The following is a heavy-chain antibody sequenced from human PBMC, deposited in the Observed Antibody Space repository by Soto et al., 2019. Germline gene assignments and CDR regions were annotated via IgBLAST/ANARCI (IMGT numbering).Heavy chain of an antibody. J-gene: IGHJ4*02. CDR3: TRTSNGYSYGYVDY. Sequence: QVQLVQSGAEVKKPGSSVKVSCKASGGTFSSNTISWVRQAPGQGLEWMGRITPILNIANYAQKFQGRVTITADKSTSTAYMELSSLRSEDTAVYYCTRTSNGYSYGYVDYWGQGPLVTVSA. D-gene: IGHD5-18*01. CDR2: ITPILNIA. V-gene: IGHV1-69*02. CDR1: GGTFSSNT.